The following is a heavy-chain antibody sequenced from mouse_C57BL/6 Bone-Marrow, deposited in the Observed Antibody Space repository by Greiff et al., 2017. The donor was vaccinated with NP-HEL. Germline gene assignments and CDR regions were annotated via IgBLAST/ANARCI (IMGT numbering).Heavy chain of an antibody. CDR3: ARPLNYYGSSYAMDY. Sequence: QVHVKQSGAELVRPGTSVKVSCKASGYAFTNYLIEWVKQRPGQGLEWIGVINPGSGGTNYNEKFKGKATLTADKSSSTAYMQLSSLTSEDSAVYFWARPLNYYGSSYAMDYWGQGTSVTVSS. V-gene: IGHV1-54*01. D-gene: IGHD1-1*01. CDR2: INPGSGGT. CDR1: GYAFTNYL. J-gene: IGHJ4*01.